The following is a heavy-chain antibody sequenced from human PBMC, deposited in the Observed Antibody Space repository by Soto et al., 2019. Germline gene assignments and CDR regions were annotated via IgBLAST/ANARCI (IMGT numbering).Heavy chain of an antibody. J-gene: IGHJ4*01. V-gene: IGHV3-23*01. CDR1: GLTFSSYG. CDR2: ISGSGGST. D-gene: IGHD6-19*01. CDR3: AKPAAVAGTFVDY. Sequence: GGSLRLSCAASGLTFSSYGMHWVRQAPGKGLEWVSAISGSGGSTYYADSVKGRFTISRDNSKSTLYLQMNSLRAEDTAVYYCAKPAAVAGTFVDYWGQGTLVTVSS.